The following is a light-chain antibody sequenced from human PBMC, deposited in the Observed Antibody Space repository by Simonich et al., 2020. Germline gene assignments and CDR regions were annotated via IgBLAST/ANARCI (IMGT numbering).Light chain of an antibody. CDR1: ALPKQY. CDR2: KDS. V-gene: IGLV3-25*03. J-gene: IGLJ2*01. CDR3: QSADSSGTYVV. Sequence: SYELTQPHSVSVSPGQTARITCSGDALPKQYAYWYQRKPGQAPVLVIYKDSERPSVIHERFTGSSSGTTVTLTISGVQAEDEADYYCQSADSSGTYVVFGGGTKLTVL.